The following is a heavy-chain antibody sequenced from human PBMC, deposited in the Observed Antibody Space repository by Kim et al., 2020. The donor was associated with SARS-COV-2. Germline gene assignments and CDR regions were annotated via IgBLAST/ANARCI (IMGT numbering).Heavy chain of an antibody. Sequence: RVTLSVDTSKNQFSLKLSSVTAADTAVYYCARLPLAYCGGDCYSEWFDPWGQGTLVTVSS. D-gene: IGHD2-21*02. V-gene: IGHV4-39*01. CDR3: ARLPLAYCGGDCYSEWFDP. J-gene: IGHJ5*02.